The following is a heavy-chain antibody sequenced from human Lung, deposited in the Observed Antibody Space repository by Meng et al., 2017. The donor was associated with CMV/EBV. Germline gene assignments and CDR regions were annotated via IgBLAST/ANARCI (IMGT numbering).Heavy chain of an antibody. CDR3: ARGHYDSSGYPIDY. CDR1: GDSVSSNSAA. CDR2: TYYRSKWYN. D-gene: IGHD3-22*01. Sequence: SQTXSLTXXISGDSVSSNSAAWNWIRQSPSRGLEWLGRTYYRSKWYNDYAVSVKSRITINPDTSKNQFSLQLNSVTPEDTAVYYCARGHYDSSGYPIDYWGQGTLVTVSS. V-gene: IGHV6-1*01. J-gene: IGHJ4*02.